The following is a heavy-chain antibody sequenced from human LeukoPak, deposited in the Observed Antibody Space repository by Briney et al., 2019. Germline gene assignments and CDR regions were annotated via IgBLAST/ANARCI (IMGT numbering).Heavy chain of an antibody. D-gene: IGHD6-6*01. CDR1: GYSFNTYG. CDR3: ARTMYSSSSKYYYYYYMDV. J-gene: IGHJ6*03. V-gene: IGHV1-18*01. CDR2: GSADNGET. Sequence: ASVKVSCKASGYSFNTYGISWVRQAPGQGLEWMGWGSADNGETNYAQKFQGRVTMTTDTSTSTAYMELSSLRSEDTAVYYCARTMYSSSSKYYYYYYMDVWGKGTTVTVSS.